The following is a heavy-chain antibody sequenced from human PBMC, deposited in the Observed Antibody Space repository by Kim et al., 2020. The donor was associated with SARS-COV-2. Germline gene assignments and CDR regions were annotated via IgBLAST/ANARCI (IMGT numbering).Heavy chain of an antibody. J-gene: IGHJ5*02. V-gene: IGHV7-4-1*02. CDR3: ARDRYSYGLNWFDP. D-gene: IGHD5-18*01. CDR1: GYTFTSYA. Sequence: ASVKVSCEASGYTFTSYAMNWVRQAPGQGLEWMGWINTNTGNPTYAQGFTGRFVFSLDTSVSTAYLQISSLKAEDTAVYYCARDRYSYGLNWFDPWGQGTLVTVSS. CDR2: INTNTGNP.